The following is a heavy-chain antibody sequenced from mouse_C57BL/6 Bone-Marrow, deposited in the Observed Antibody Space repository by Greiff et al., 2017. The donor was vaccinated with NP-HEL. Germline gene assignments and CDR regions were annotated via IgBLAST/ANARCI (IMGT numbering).Heavy chain of an antibody. D-gene: IGHD2-5*01. CDR2: IWGVGST. J-gene: IGHJ3*01. V-gene: IGHV2-6*01. CDR1: GFSLTSYG. Sequence: VKLMESGPGLVAPSQSLSITCTVSGFSLTSYGVDWVRQSPGKGLEWLGVIWGVGSTNYNSALKSRLSISKDNSKSQVFLKMNSLQTDDTAMYYCASGGDSNYLADWGQGTLVTVSA. CDR3: ASGGDSNYLAD.